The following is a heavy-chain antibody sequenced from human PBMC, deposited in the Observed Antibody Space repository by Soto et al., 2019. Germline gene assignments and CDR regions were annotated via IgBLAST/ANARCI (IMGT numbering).Heavy chain of an antibody. CDR1: GFTFSSYG. CDR3: ARDSPDYYDSSGYYDY. J-gene: IGHJ4*02. Sequence: PGGSLRLSXAASGFTFSSYGMHWVRQAPGKGLEWVAVIWYDGSNKYYADSVKGRFTISRDNSKNTLYLQMNSLRAEDTAVYYCARDSPDYYDSSGYYDYWGQGTLVTVSS. CDR2: IWYDGSNK. D-gene: IGHD3-22*01. V-gene: IGHV3-33*01.